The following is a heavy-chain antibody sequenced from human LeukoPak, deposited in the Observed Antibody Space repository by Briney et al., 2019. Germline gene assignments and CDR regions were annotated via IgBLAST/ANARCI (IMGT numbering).Heavy chain of an antibody. CDR2: ISSSSSSYI. V-gene: IGHV3-21*01. CDR3: ARDPGYSGYDSYMDV. CDR1: GFTFSSYS. D-gene: IGHD5-12*01. J-gene: IGHJ6*03. Sequence: GGSLRLSCAASGFTFSSYSMNWVRQAPGKGLEWVSSISSSSSSYIYYADSVKGRFTISRDNAKNSLFLQMSSLSAEDTAVYYRARDPGYSGYDSYMDVWGKGTTVTISS.